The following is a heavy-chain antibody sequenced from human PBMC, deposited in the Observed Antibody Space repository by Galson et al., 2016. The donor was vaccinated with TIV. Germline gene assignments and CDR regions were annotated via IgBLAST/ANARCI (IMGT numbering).Heavy chain of an antibody. V-gene: IGHV3-53*05. Sequence: SLRLSCAAAGFSVSDNYMNWVRQAPGKGLEWVSIIYNDGTTYYADSVKGRFTISRDNSKNTVYLQMHSLGADDAAVYHCVRERRYCGDQCYLRYYYGMDVWGQGTTVTVSS. CDR3: VRERRYCGDQCYLRYYYGMDV. CDR1: GFSVSDNY. D-gene: IGHD2-21*01. CDR2: IYNDGTT. J-gene: IGHJ6*02.